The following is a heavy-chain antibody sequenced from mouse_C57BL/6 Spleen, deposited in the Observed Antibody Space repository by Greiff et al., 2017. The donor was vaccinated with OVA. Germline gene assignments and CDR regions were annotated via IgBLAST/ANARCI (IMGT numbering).Heavy chain of an antibody. J-gene: IGHJ4*01. Sequence: VKLLESGPGLVAPSQSLSITCTVSGFSLTRYAISWVRQTPGKGLEWLGVIWPGGGGNYNSALKSRLSISKDNSKSQVFLKMNSLQTDDTARYYCARNRGNGDAMGYWGQGTSVTVSS. CDR3: ARNRGNGDAMGY. V-gene: IGHV2-9-1*01. CDR1: GFSLTRYA. CDR2: IWPGGGG. D-gene: IGHD2-1*01.